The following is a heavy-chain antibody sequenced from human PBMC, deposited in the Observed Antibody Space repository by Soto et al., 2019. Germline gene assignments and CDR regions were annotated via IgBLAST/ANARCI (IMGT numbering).Heavy chain of an antibody. CDR2: IYPGDSDT. J-gene: IGHJ6*02. CDR1: GYSFTSYW. CDR3: ASSGSDTAMPHYYYYGMDV. V-gene: IGHV5-51*01. D-gene: IGHD5-18*01. Sequence: GESLKISCKGSGYSFTSYWIGGVRQMPGKGLEWMGIIYPGDSDTRYSPSFQGQVTISADKSISTAYLQWSSLKASDTAMYYCASSGSDTAMPHYYYYGMDVWGQGTTVTVSS.